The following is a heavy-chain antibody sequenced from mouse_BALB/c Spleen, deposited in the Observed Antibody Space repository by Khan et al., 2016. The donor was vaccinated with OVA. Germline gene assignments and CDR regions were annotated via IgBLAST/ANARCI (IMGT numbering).Heavy chain of an antibody. CDR2: ISSGGSYT. CDR1: GFTFSSYT. CDR3: ARGCDEGYYYAMDY. Sequence: EVELVESGGGLVKPGGSLKLSCAASGFTFSSYTMSWVRQTPEKRLEWVALISSGGSYTFYPDSVKGRFTISRDNAKNTLYLQMSSLKSEDTAMYSCARGCDEGYYYAMDYWGQGITVTVSS. J-gene: IGHJ4*01. V-gene: IGHV5-6-4*01.